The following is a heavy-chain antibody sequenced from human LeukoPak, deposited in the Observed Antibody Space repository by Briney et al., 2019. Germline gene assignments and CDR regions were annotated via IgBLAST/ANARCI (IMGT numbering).Heavy chain of an antibody. CDR3: ARGLYYYDSSGHAYDY. V-gene: IGHV4-61*08. CDR1: GGSISSGGYS. D-gene: IGHD3-22*01. CDR2: IYYSGST. Sequence: PETLSLTCAVSGGSISSGGYSWSWIRQPPGKGLEWIGYIYYSGSTNYNPSLKSRVTISVDTSKNQFSLKLSSVTAADTAVYYCARGLYYYDSSGHAYDYWGQGTLVTVSS. J-gene: IGHJ4*02.